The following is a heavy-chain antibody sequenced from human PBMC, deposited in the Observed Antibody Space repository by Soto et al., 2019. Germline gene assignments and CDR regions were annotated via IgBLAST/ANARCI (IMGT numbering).Heavy chain of an antibody. Sequence: PGGSLRLSCAASGFTFSSYGMHWVRQAPGKGLEWVAVIWYDGSNKYYADSVKGRFTISRDNSKNTLYLQMNSLRAEDTAVYYCARDSPSNAFDIWGQGTMVTVSS. CDR3: ARDSPSNAFDI. CDR1: GFTFSSYG. J-gene: IGHJ3*02. CDR2: IWYDGSNK. V-gene: IGHV3-33*01. D-gene: IGHD4-4*01.